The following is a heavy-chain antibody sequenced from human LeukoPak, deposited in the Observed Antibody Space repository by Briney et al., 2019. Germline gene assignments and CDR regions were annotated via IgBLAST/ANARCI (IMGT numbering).Heavy chain of an antibody. CDR3: VRGVYCSSTSCSRDAFDI. J-gene: IGHJ3*02. CDR1: GFTFSSYG. V-gene: IGHV3-30*02. Sequence: GGSLGLSCAASGFTFSSYGMHWVRQAPGKGLEWVAFIRYDGSNKYYADSVKGRFTISRDNSKNTLYLQMNSLRAEDTAVYYCVRGVYCSSTSCSRDAFDIWGQGTMVTVSS. D-gene: IGHD2-2*01. CDR2: IRYDGSNK.